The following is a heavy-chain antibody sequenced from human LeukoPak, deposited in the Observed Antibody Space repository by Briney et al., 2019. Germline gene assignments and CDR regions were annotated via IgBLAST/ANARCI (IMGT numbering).Heavy chain of an antibody. CDR3: ARDELLWFGTPRFDP. J-gene: IGHJ5*02. CDR1: GYTFTGYY. CDR2: INPNSGGT. D-gene: IGHD3-10*01. Sequence: ASVKVSCKASGYTFTGYYMHWVRQAPGQGLEWMGWINPNSGGTNYAQKVQGRVTMTRDTSISTAYMELSRLRSDDTAVYYCARDELLWFGTPRFDPWGQGTLVTVSS. V-gene: IGHV1-2*02.